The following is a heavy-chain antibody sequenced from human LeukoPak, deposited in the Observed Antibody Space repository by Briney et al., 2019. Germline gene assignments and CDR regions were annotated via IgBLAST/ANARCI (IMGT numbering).Heavy chain of an antibody. CDR1: GFTVSSKY. CDR2: ISSSGSTI. Sequence: GGSLRLSCAASGFTVSSKYMSWIRQAPGKGLEWVSYISSSGSTIYYADSVKGRFTISRDNAKNSLYLQMNSLRAEDTAVYYCASQVGSNMEWSGYWGQGTLVTVSS. J-gene: IGHJ4*02. D-gene: IGHD3-3*01. CDR3: ASQVGSNMEWSGY. V-gene: IGHV3-11*04.